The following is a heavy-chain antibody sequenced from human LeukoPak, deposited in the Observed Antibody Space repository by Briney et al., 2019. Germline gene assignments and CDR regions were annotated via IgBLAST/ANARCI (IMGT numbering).Heavy chain of an antibody. Sequence: PGGSLRLSCAASGSTVSSNYMSWVRQAPGKGLEWVSVIYSDDSTYYADSVKGRFTISRHNSKNTLYLQMNSLRAEDTAVYYCARGGHSGYDRDAFDIWGQGTMVTVSS. CDR3: ARGGHSGYDRDAFDI. CDR1: GSTVSSNY. V-gene: IGHV3-53*04. J-gene: IGHJ3*02. CDR2: IYSDDST. D-gene: IGHD5-12*01.